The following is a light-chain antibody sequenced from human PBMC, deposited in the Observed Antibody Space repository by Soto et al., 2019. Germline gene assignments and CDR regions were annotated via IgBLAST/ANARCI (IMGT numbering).Light chain of an antibody. Sequence: DIRMTQSPSSLSASVGDRVTITCRASQSIYNWLAWYQQKPGKAPKLLIHKASILESGVPSRFSGSGSGTEFTLTISSLQSDDFATYYCQHYDIRSWTFGQGTRVEIK. CDR2: KAS. CDR3: QHYDIRSWT. CDR1: QSIYNW. J-gene: IGKJ1*01. V-gene: IGKV1-5*03.